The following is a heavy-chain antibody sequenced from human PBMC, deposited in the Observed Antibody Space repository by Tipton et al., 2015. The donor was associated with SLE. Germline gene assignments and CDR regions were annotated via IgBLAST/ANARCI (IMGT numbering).Heavy chain of an antibody. CDR2: IYYSGST. Sequence: TLSLTCTVSDGSISGNFWSWIRQPPGKGLEWIGYIYYSGSTNYNPSLKSRVTISVDTSKNQVSLRLTSVTAADTAVYTCARHYNLFSAFDSWGQGTLVTVSS. CDR3: ARHYNLFSAFDS. D-gene: IGHD3-3*01. J-gene: IGHJ4*02. CDR1: DGSISGNF. V-gene: IGHV4-59*07.